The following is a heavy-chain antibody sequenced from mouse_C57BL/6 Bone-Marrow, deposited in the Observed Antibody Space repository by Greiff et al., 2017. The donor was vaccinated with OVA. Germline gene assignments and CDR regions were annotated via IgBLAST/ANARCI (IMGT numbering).Heavy chain of an antibody. Sequence: QVQLQQPGAELVRPGTSVKLSCKASGYTFTSYWMHWVKQRPGQGLEWIGVIDPSDSYTTYNQKFKGKATLTVDTSSSTAYMQLSSLTSEDSAVYYCARFYYYGSPDYWGQGTTLTVSS. D-gene: IGHD1-1*01. V-gene: IGHV1-59*01. CDR1: GYTFTSYW. J-gene: IGHJ2*01. CDR3: ARFYYYGSPDY. CDR2: IDPSDSYT.